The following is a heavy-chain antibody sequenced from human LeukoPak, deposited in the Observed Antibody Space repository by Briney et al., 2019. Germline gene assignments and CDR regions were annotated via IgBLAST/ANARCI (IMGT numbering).Heavy chain of an antibody. CDR3: ARVMSGYRDAFDI. V-gene: IGHV1-2*02. J-gene: IGHJ3*02. CDR1: GYTFTGYY. CDR2: INPNSGGT. D-gene: IGHD3-3*01. Sequence: ASVKVSCKASGYTFTGYYMHWVRQAPGQGLEWMRWINPNSGGTNYAQKFQGRVTMTRDTSISTAYMELSRLRSDDTAVYYCARVMSGYRDAFDIWGQGTMVTVSS.